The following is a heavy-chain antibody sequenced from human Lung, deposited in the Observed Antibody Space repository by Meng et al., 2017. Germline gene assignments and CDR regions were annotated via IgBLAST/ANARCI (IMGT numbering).Heavy chain of an antibody. D-gene: IGHD3-22*01. V-gene: IGHV4-61*02. J-gene: IGHJ1*01. CDR2: IYSRGST. Sequence: VQMQEWGPGLVKPSQTPSLHCSVSGGSISSDGYYWTGTRQPAGKGLEWIGRIYSRGSTNYNPFLKSRVTISLDASKNQFSLELSSVTATDTAVYYCARDLSDSTGYYPFQHWGQGTLVTVSS. CDR1: GGSISSDGYY. CDR3: ARDLSDSTGYYPFQH.